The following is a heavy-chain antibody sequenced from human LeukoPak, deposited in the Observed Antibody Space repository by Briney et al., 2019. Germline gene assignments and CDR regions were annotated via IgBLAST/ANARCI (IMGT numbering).Heavy chain of an antibody. CDR2: ISSSSSYI. CDR3: ARGPISGWSADY. CDR1: GXTXSSYS. D-gene: IGHD6-19*01. V-gene: IGHV3-21*01. Sequence: LRXXXXXSGXTXSSYSXNWVRQAPGKGLEWVSSISSSSSYIYYADSVKGRFTLSRDNAKNSLYLQMNSLRDEDTAVCYCARGPISGWSADYWGQGTLVTVSS. J-gene: IGHJ4*02.